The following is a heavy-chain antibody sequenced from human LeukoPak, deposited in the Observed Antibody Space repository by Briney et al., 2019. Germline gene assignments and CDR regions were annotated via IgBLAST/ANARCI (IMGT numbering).Heavy chain of an antibody. CDR2: IYPNSGGT. Sequence: ASVKVSCKASGYTFTGYYMHWVRQAPGQGLEWMGWIYPNSGGTNYAQKFQGRVTMTRDTSISTAYMELSRLRSDDTAVYYCAKARSTIVVVPAAHQPNWFDPWGQGTLVTVSS. CDR3: AKARSTIVVVPAAHQPNWFDP. V-gene: IGHV1-2*02. D-gene: IGHD2-2*01. CDR1: GYTFTGYY. J-gene: IGHJ5*02.